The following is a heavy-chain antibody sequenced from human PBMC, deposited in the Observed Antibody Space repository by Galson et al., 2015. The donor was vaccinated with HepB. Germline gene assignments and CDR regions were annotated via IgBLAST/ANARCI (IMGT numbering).Heavy chain of an antibody. D-gene: IGHD6-13*01. Sequence: SVTVSCKATGYAFTRSYMYWVRQAPGQGLEWMGTINPSNGLTIYAQKLQGRITMTRDTSTSTVYMELTSLRSEDTAVYYCASGGTTAAGLWGWFDPWGLGTLVFVSS. J-gene: IGHJ5*02. CDR1: GYAFTRSY. CDR2: INPSNGLT. CDR3: ASGGTTAAGLWGWFDP. V-gene: IGHV1-46*04.